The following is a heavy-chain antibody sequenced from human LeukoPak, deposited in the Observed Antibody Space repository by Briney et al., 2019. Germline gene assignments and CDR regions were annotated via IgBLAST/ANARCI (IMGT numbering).Heavy chain of an antibody. CDR3: ARERNFCSSTSCYPHHYYYMDV. CDR2: IYTSGST. Sequence: SETLSLTCTVSGGSISSYYWSWIRQPAGKGLEWIGRIYTSGSTNYNPSLKSRVTMSVDTSKNQFSLKLSSVTAADTAVYYCARERNFCSSTSCYPHHYYYMDVWGKGTTVTVSS. V-gene: IGHV4-4*07. J-gene: IGHJ6*03. CDR1: GGSISSYY. D-gene: IGHD2-2*01.